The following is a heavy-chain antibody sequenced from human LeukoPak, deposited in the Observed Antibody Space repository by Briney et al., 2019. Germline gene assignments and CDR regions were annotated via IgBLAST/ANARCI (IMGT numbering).Heavy chain of an antibody. CDR3: ARDIYGGYSYGATFDY. Sequence: GGSLRLSCAASGFTFSSYAMHWVRQAPGKGLEWVAVISYDGSNKYYADSVKGRFTISRDNSKNTLYLQINSLRAEDTAVYYCARDIYGGYSYGATFDYWGQGTLVTVSS. J-gene: IGHJ4*02. V-gene: IGHV3-30-3*01. CDR1: GFTFSSYA. D-gene: IGHD5-18*01. CDR2: ISYDGSNK.